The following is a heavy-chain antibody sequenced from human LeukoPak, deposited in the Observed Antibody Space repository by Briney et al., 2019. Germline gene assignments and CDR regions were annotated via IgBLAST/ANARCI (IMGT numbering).Heavy chain of an antibody. Sequence: GRSLRLSCAASGFTFGDYAMSWVRQAPGKGLEWVSGISWNSGSTGYADSVKGRFTISRDNAKNSLYLQMNSLRAEDTALYYCAKVYNWDDVGAFDISGQGTLVTVSS. CDR1: GFTFGDYA. D-gene: IGHD1-1*01. CDR3: AKVYNWDDVGAFDI. J-gene: IGHJ3*02. CDR2: ISWNSGST. V-gene: IGHV3-9*01.